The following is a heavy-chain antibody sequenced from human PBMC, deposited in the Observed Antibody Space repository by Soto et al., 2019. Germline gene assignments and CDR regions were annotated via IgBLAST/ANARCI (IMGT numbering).Heavy chain of an antibody. Sequence: ASVKVSCKASGYTFTSYYMHWVRQAPGQGLEWMGIINPSGGSTSYAQKFQGRVTMTRDTSTSTVYMELSSLRSEDTAVYYCARSTRTGSYETVGYFDYWGQGTLVTSPQ. D-gene: IGHD2-15*01. V-gene: IGHV1-46*01. CDR1: GYTFTSYY. J-gene: IGHJ4*02. CDR2: INPSGGST. CDR3: ARSTRTGSYETVGYFDY.